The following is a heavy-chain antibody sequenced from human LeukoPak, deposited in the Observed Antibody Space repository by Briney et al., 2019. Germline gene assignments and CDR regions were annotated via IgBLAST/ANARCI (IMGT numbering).Heavy chain of an antibody. Sequence: GGSLRLSCAASGFTFSSYVMSWARQAPGKGLEWVGRIKAKTDFGTIDYAAPVKGRFTISRDDSKNTLYLQLNSLKTEDTGVYYCITTTSFYGAKGYWGQGTLVTVSS. CDR2: IKAKTDFGTI. CDR3: ITTTSFYGAKGY. CDR1: GFTFSSYV. J-gene: IGHJ4*02. V-gene: IGHV3-15*01. D-gene: IGHD4-17*01.